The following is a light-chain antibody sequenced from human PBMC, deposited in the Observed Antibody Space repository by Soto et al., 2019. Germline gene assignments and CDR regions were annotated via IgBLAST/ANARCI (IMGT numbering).Light chain of an antibody. CDR2: DVS. V-gene: IGLV2-11*01. CDR1: SSDVGGYNY. J-gene: IGLJ1*01. CDR3: KSYAGSNTYV. Sequence: QSALTQPRSVSGSPGQSVTISCTGTSSDVGGYNYVSWYQQHPGKAPKLMIYDVSKRPSGVPDRFSGSKSGNTASLTVSGLQAADEADYFCKSYAGSNTYVFGSGTKLTV.